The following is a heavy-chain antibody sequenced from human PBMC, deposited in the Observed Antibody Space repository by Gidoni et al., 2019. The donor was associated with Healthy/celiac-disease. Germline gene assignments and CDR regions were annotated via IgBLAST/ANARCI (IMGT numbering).Heavy chain of an antibody. D-gene: IGHD6-13*01. J-gene: IGHJ6*02. Sequence: EVQLVESGGGLVKPGGSLRLSCAASGFTFSSYSMTWVRQAPGKGLEWVSSISSSSSYIYYADSVKGRFTISRDNAKNSLYLQMNSLRAEDTAVYYCARESAAADYYYYYGMDVWGQGTTVTVSS. CDR3: ARESAAADYYYYYGMDV. CDR2: ISSSSSYI. V-gene: IGHV3-21*01. CDR1: GFTFSSYS.